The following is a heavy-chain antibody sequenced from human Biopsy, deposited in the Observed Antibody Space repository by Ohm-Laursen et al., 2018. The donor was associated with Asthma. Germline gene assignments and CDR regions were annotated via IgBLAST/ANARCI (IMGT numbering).Heavy chain of an antibody. CDR1: GGSFSAYY. CDR2: IYYSGST. D-gene: IGHD3-3*01. J-gene: IGHJ5*02. CDR3: ARFTASITIFGVVNNWFDP. V-gene: IGHV4-39*01. Sequence: SETLSLTCAVYGGSFSAYYWGWIRQPPGKGLEWIGSIYYSGSTYYNPSLKSRVTISVDTSKNQFSLKLSSVTAADTAVYYCARFTASITIFGVVNNWFDPWGQGTLVTVSS.